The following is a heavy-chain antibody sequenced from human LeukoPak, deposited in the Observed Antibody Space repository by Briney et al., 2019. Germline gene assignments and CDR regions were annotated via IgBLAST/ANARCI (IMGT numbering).Heavy chain of an antibody. CDR2: IYYSGST. V-gene: IGHV4-39*07. D-gene: IGHD3-10*01. CDR1: GGSISSYY. Sequence: SETLSLTCTVSGGSISSYYWGWIRQPPGKGLEWIGSIYYSGSTYYNPSLKSRVTISVDTSKNQFSLKLSSVTAADTAVYYCARLRLPSYYFDYWGQGTLVTVSS. J-gene: IGHJ4*02. CDR3: ARLRLPSYYFDY.